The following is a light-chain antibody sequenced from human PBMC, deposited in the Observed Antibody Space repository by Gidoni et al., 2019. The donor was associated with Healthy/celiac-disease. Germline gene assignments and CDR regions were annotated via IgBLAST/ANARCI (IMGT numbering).Light chain of an antibody. CDR1: QSVSSY. V-gene: IGKV3-11*01. Sequence: DIVSTPSPATLSLSPGERATLSCRASQSVSSYLAWYQQKPGQAPRLLIYDASNRATGIPARFSGSGSGTDFTLTISSLEPEDFAVYYCQQRSNWPPALTFGGGTKVEIK. CDR3: QQRSNWPPALT. J-gene: IGKJ4*01. CDR2: DAS.